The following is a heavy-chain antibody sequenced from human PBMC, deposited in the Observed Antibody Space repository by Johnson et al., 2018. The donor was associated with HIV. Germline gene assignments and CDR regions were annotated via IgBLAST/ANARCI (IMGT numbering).Heavy chain of an antibody. CDR3: ARRGAMIVRGGAFDF. Sequence: VQRVESGGDLIQPGGSLRLYCAASGFTFSNDWMSWVRQAPGKGLEWVANIKQDGSEKYYVDYVKGRVTMSRDNAKKSLYLHMNSLRGEDTAVYYCARRGAMIVRGGAFDFCGQWTMVTVSS. D-gene: IGHD6-6*01. J-gene: IGHJ3*01. CDR1: GFTFSNDW. CDR2: IKQDGSEK. V-gene: IGHV3-7*01.